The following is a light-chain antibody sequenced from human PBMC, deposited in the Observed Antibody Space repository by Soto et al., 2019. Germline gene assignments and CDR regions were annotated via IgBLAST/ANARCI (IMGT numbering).Light chain of an antibody. Sequence: QSVLTQPASASGSPGQSITISCTGTSSDVGGNKYVSWYQQHPGEAPKVMIYEGGKRPSGVSNRFSGSKSANTASLTISGLQPEDEADYYCCSYAGRSAFVFGTGTKVTVL. J-gene: IGLJ1*01. CDR2: EGG. V-gene: IGLV2-23*01. CDR3: CSYAGRSAFV. CDR1: SSDVGGNKY.